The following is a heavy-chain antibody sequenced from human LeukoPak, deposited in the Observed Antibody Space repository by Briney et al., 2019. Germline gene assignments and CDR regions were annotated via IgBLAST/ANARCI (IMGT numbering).Heavy chain of an antibody. V-gene: IGHV3-23*01. CDR2: ISGSGSTT. Sequence: GGSLRLSCAASGFTFSSYAMTWVRQAPGKGLEWVSLISGSGSTTYYADSVKGRFTISRDNSKNTLYLQMNSLRAEDTAVYYCRDPFDYWGQGTLVTVSS. J-gene: IGHJ4*02. CDR3: RDPFDY. CDR1: GFTFSSYA.